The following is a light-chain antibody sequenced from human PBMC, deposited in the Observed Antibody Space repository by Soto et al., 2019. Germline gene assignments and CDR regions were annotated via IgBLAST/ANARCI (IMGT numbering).Light chain of an antibody. V-gene: IGKV1D-13*01. CDR3: QQYSDSSGA. J-gene: IGKJ1*01. CDR1: QGISSA. Sequence: IQLTQSPSSLSASVGDSVTITCRASQGISSALAWYQQTPGRAPKLLIYDASTLESGVPSRFSGSGSGTDFTLTISSLQPDDFATYYCQQYSDSSGAFGQGTKVDIK. CDR2: DAS.